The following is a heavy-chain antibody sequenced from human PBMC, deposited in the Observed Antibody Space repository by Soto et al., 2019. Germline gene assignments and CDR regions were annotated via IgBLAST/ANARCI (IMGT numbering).Heavy chain of an antibody. Sequence: SETLSLTCTVSGGSISSSSYYWGWIRQPPGKGLEWIGSIYYSGSTYYNPSLKSRVTISVDTSKNQFSLKLSSVTAADTAVYYCARGSVLRFLEWLEWFDPWGQGTLVTSPQ. CDR3: ARGSVLRFLEWLEWFDP. D-gene: IGHD3-3*01. V-gene: IGHV4-39*01. J-gene: IGHJ5*02. CDR2: IYYSGST. CDR1: GGSISSSSYY.